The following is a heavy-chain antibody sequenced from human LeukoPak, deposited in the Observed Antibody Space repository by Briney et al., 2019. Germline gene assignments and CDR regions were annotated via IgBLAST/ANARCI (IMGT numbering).Heavy chain of an antibody. CDR1: GFTVSSNY. D-gene: IGHD3-3*01. CDR2: IYSGDST. CDR3: ARGRFLGWYFDL. V-gene: IGHV3-53*01. Sequence: GGSLRLSCAASGFTVSSNYMNWVRQAPGKGLEWVLVIYSGDSTYYADSVKGRFTISRDTSKNTLYLQMNSLRAEDTAVYYCARGRFLGWYFDLWGRGTLVTVSS. J-gene: IGHJ2*01.